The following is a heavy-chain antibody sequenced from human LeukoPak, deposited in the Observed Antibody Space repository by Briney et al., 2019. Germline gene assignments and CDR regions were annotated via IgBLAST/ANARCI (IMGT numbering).Heavy chain of an antibody. Sequence: ASVKVSCKASGYTFTDYYMHWVRQAPGQGLEWMGRINPNSGGTNYAQKFQGRVTMTRDTSISTAYMELSRLRSDDTAVSYCARGAYCGADCYYSNFAAFEIWGPGTMVTVSS. CDR3: ARGAYCGADCYYSNFAAFEI. V-gene: IGHV1-2*06. D-gene: IGHD2-21*02. CDR2: INPNSGGT. J-gene: IGHJ3*02. CDR1: GYTFTDYY.